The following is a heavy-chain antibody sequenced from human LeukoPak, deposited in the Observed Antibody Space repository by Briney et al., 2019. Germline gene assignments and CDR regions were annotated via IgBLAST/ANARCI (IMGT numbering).Heavy chain of an antibody. CDR3: ARVGLKTTVTTGIDY. D-gene: IGHD4-11*01. Sequence: GGSLRLSCAASGFTFSSYSMNWVRQAPGKGLEWVSYISSSSSTIYYADSVKGRFTISRDNAKNSLYLQMNSLRAEDTAMYYCARVGLKTTVTTGIDYWGQGTLVTVSS. CDR2: ISSSSSTI. CDR1: GFTFSSYS. J-gene: IGHJ4*02. V-gene: IGHV3-48*04.